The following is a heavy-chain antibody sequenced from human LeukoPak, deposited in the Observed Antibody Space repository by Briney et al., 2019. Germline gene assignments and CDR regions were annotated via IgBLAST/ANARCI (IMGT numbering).Heavy chain of an antibody. V-gene: IGHV4-38-2*02. CDR3: ARGPRSGETRNWFDP. D-gene: IGHD6-19*01. CDR2: IYHSGST. Sequence: PSETLSLTCTVSGYSISSGYYWGWIRQPPGKGLEWIGSIYHSGSTYYNPSLKSRVTISVDTSKNQFSLKLSSVTAADTAVYYCARGPRSGETRNWFDPWGQGTLVTVSS. CDR1: GYSISSGYY. J-gene: IGHJ5*02.